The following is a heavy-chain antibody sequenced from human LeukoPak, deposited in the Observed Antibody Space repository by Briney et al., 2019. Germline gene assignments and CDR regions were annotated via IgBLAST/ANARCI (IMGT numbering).Heavy chain of an antibody. J-gene: IGHJ4*02. Sequence: SVKVSCQVSGYSLPRHYIHWVRQAPGHGFEWMGLINPNRCGTNYAQNFQGRVTMTRDTSISTAYMELSSLTFDDTAVYYCARAVTGYDYWGQGTLVTVSS. CDR3: ARAVTGYDY. CDR1: GYSLPRHY. D-gene: IGHD6-19*01. V-gene: IGHV1-2*06. CDR2: INPNRCGT.